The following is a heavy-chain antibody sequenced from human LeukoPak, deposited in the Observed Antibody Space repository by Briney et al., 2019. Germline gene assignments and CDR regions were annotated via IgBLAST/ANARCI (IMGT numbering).Heavy chain of an antibody. Sequence: SETLSLTCAVYGGSFSGYYWSWIRQPPGKGLEWIGEINHSGSTNYNPSLKSRVTISVDTSKNQFSLKLSSVTAADTAVYCCARGGYSYGLWGQGTLVTVSS. D-gene: IGHD5-18*01. CDR3: ARGGYSYGL. J-gene: IGHJ4*02. CDR2: INHSGST. V-gene: IGHV4-34*01. CDR1: GGSFSGYY.